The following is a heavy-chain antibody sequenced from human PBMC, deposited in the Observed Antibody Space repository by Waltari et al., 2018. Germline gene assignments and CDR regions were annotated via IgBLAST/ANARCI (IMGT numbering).Heavy chain of an antibody. CDR3: AREGLRFRDAFDI. J-gene: IGHJ3*02. CDR1: GFTFSSYW. CDR2: IKQDGSEK. D-gene: IGHD5-12*01. V-gene: IGHV3-7*01. Sequence: EVQLVESGGGLVQPGGSLRLSCAASGFTFSSYWMSWVRQAPGKGLEWVGNIKQDGSEKYYVDSVKGRCTISRDNAKNSLYLQMNSLRAEDTAVYYCAREGLRFRDAFDIWGQGTMVTVSS.